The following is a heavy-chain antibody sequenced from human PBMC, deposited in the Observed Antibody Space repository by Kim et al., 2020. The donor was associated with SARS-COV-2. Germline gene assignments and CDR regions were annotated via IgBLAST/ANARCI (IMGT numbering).Heavy chain of an antibody. D-gene: IGHD5-12*01. V-gene: IGHV3-15*01. CDR3: TTEPLQVATPLYGMDV. Sequence: GGSLRLSCAASGFTFSNAWMSWVRQAPGKGLEWVGRIKSKTDGGTTDYAAPVKGRFTISRDDSKNTLYLQMNSLKTEDTAVYYCTTEPLQVATPLYGMDVWGQGTTVTVSS. J-gene: IGHJ6*02. CDR2: IKSKTDGGTT. CDR1: GFTFSNAW.